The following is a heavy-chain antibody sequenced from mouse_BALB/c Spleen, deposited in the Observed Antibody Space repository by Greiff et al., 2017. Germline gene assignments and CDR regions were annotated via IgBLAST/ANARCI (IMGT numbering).Heavy chain of an antibody. J-gene: IGHJ4*01. D-gene: IGHD1-2*01. V-gene: IGHV1-69*02. CDR1: GYTFTSYW. CDR2: IYPSDSYT. Sequence: VQLQQPGAELVRPGASVKLSCKASGYTFTSYWINWVKQRPGQGLEWIGNIYPSDSYTNYNQKFKDKATLTVDKSSSTAYMQLSSPTSEDSAVYYCTLTATDAMDYWGQGTSVTVAA. CDR3: TLTATDAMDY.